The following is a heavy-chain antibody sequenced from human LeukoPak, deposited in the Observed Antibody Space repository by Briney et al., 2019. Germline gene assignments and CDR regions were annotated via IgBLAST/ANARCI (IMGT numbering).Heavy chain of an antibody. J-gene: IGHJ4*02. CDR3: ARDRGGEVPSDY. D-gene: IGHD2-2*01. V-gene: IGHV3-48*04. Sequence: PGGSLRLSCAASGFIFSNHIMNWVRQAPGRGLEWVSYIGRSGSTIYYADSVKGRFTISRDNAKNSLYLQMNSLRAEDTAVYYCARDRGGEVPSDYWGQGTLVTVSS. CDR1: GFIFSNHI. CDR2: IGRSGSTI.